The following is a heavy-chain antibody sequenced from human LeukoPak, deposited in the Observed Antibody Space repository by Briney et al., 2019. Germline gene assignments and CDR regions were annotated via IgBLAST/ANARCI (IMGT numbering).Heavy chain of an antibody. D-gene: IGHD1-26*01. CDR3: ARVEWELLHDY. V-gene: IGHV3-7*01. Sequence: GGSLRLSCAPSGFTFSSYWMSWVRQAPGKGLEWVANIKQDGSEKYYVDSVKGRFTISRDNAKNSLYLQMNSLRAEDTAVYYCARVEWELLHDYWGQGTLVTVSS. J-gene: IGHJ4*02. CDR2: IKQDGSEK. CDR1: GFTFSSYW.